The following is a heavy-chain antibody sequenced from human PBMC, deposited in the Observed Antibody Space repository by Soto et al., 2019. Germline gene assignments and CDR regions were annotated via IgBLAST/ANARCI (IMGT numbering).Heavy chain of an antibody. CDR3: ARGLWQPYYYYGMDV. Sequence: ASVKVSCKASGGTFSSYAISWVRQAPGQGLEWMGGIIPIFGTANYAQKFQGRVTITADESTSTAYMELSSLRSEDTAVYYCARGLWQPYYYYGMDVWGQGTTVTVSS. D-gene: IGHD3-10*01. CDR2: IIPIFGTA. J-gene: IGHJ6*02. CDR1: GGTFSSYA. V-gene: IGHV1-69*13.